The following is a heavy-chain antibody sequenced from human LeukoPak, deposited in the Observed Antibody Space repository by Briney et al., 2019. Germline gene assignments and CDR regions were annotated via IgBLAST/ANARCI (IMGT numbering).Heavy chain of an antibody. Sequence: SETLSLTCTVSGGSISSYYWSWIRQPPGKGLEWIGYIYHSGSTYYNPSLKSRVTISVDRSKNQFSLKLSSVTAADTAVYYCARGGRIAAAGALDYWGQGTLVTVSS. V-gene: IGHV4-59*12. D-gene: IGHD6-13*01. J-gene: IGHJ4*02. CDR2: IYHSGST. CDR3: ARGGRIAAAGALDY. CDR1: GGSISSYY.